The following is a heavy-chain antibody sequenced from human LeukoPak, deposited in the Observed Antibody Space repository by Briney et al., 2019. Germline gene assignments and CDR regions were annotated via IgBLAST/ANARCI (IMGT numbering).Heavy chain of an antibody. D-gene: IGHD3-3*01. V-gene: IGHV1-8*01. CDR2: MNPNSGNT. CDR3: ARGSKYYDFWSGYYRASNWFDP. Sequence: ASVKVSCKASGYTFTSYGISWVRQAPGQGLEWMGWMNPNSGNTGYAQKFQGRVTMTRNTSISTAYMELSSLRSEDTAVYYCARGSKYYDFWSGYYRASNWFDPWGQGTLVTVSS. J-gene: IGHJ5*02. CDR1: GYTFTSYG.